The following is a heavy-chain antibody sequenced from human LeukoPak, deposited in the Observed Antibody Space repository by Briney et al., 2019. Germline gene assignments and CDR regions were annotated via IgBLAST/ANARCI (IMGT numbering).Heavy chain of an antibody. D-gene: IGHD3-10*01. J-gene: IGHJ4*02. Sequence: GGSLRLSCAASGFTVNRNYMIWVRQAPGKGLECVSVIYSGGTTWYADSVKGRFTISRDTNTLYLQMNSLRAEDTAVYYCARRSDSLLVREGDCWGQGTLVTVSS. CDR2: IYSGGTT. CDR1: GFTVNRNY. V-gene: IGHV3-66*01. CDR3: ARRSDSLLVREGDC.